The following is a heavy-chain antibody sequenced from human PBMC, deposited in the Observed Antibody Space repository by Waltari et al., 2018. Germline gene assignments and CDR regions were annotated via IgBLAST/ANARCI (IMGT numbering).Heavy chain of an antibody. CDR2: IIPIFGTA. D-gene: IGHD3-3*01. V-gene: IGHV1-69*13. CDR1: GGTFSSYA. J-gene: IGHJ5*02. Sequence: QVQLVQSGAEVKKPGSSVKVSCKASGGTFSSYAISWVRQAPGQGLEWMGRIIPIFGTANYAQKFQGRVTITADKSTSTAYMELSSLRSEDTAVYYCARDLIFGVVITRNWFDPWGQGTLVTVSS. CDR3: ARDLIFGVVITRNWFDP.